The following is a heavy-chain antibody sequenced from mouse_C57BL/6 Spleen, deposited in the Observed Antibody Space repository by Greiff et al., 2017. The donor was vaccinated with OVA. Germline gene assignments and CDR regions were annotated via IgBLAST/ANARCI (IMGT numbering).Heavy chain of an antibody. CDR3: ARGYYDYDYHGMGY. CDR1: GYAFSSSW. V-gene: IGHV1-82*01. CDR2: IYPGDGDT. Sequence: QVQLQQSGPELVKPGASVKISCKASGYAFSSSWMNWVKQRPGKGLEWIGRIYPGDGDTNYNGKFKGKATLTADKSSSTAYMQLSRLTSEDSAVYFCARGYYDYDYHGMGYRGQGTSVTVSS. J-gene: IGHJ4*01. D-gene: IGHD2-4*01.